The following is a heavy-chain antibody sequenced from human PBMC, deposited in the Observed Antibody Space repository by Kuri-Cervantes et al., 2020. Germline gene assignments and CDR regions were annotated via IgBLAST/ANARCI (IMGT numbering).Heavy chain of an antibody. CDR1: GFTFSSYG. J-gene: IGHJ3*02. CDR3: AKDSSWELLAGAFDI. Sequence: GESLKISCAASGFTFSSYGVHWVRQAPGKGLEWVALIWYDGSNKYYAESVKGRFTISRDNSKNTLYLQMNSLRAEDTALYYCAKDSSWELLAGAFDIWGQGSMVTVSS. D-gene: IGHD1-26*01. V-gene: IGHV3-33*06. CDR2: IWYDGSNK.